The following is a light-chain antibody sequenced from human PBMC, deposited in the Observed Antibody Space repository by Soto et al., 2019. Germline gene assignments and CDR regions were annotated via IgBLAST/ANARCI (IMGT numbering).Light chain of an antibody. Sequence: EIVLTQSPATLSLSPGERATLSCRASQSVSSYLAWYQQKPGQAPRLLIYDASNRATGIPARFSGSGSGTDFTLTISSLEPEDFAVYYCQQRSNWPPSVTFGGVTKVEIK. CDR1: QSVSSY. CDR2: DAS. CDR3: QQRSNWPPSVT. V-gene: IGKV3-11*01. J-gene: IGKJ4*01.